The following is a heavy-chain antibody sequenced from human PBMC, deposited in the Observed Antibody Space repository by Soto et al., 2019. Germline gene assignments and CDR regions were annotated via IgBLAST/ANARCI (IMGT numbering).Heavy chain of an antibody. CDR1: GGSVTNGIYY. J-gene: IGHJ6*02. Sequence: LSLTCNVSGGSVTNGIYYWSWIRQPPVSGLEWIGYIYYRGATKYNPSLESRVSISVDTPKNQFSLKLTSVTAADTAVYYCVRDRRRTGVKYFYGFEAWGQGTTVTVSS. CDR2: IYYRGAT. CDR3: VRDRRRTGVKYFYGFEA. D-gene: IGHD3-10*01. V-gene: IGHV4-61*01.